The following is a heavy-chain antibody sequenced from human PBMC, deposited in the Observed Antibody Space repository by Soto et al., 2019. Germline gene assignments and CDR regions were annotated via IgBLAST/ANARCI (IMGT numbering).Heavy chain of an antibody. CDR1: GFTFSSYE. CDR3: AREGGTVPYYYYYGMDV. V-gene: IGHV3-48*03. J-gene: IGHJ6*02. CDR2: ISSSGSTI. D-gene: IGHD4-4*01. Sequence: EVQLVESGGGLEQPGGSLRLSCAASGFTFSSYEMNWVRQAPGKGLEWVSYISSSGSTIYYADSVKGRFTISRDNAKNSLYLQMNSLRAEDTAVYYCAREGGTVPYYYYYGMDVWGQGTTVTVSS.